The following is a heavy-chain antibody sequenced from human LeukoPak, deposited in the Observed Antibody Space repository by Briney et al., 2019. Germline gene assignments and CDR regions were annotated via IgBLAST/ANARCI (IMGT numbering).Heavy chain of an antibody. Sequence: PGGSLRLSCAASRFTFSSYWIHWVRQVPGKGLVWVSRIHGDGRTTTYADSVKGRFTISRDNAKNTLYLQMNSLRAEDTAVYYCARDSPGYLAYDAWGQGTLVTVSS. V-gene: IGHV3-74*01. CDR3: ARDSPGYLAYDA. D-gene: IGHD1-1*01. CDR2: IHGDGRTT. J-gene: IGHJ5*02. CDR1: RFTFSSYW.